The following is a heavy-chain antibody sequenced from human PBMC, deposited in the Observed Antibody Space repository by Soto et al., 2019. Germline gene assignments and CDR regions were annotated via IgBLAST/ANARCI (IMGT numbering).Heavy chain of an antibody. CDR2: IGDSGVTT. J-gene: IGHJ6*01. CDR1: GFTFSNYA. V-gene: IGHV3-23*01. Sequence: EVQLLESGGGLIQPGGSLRLSCAASGFTFSNYAMTWVRQAPGKGLEWVSAIGDSGVTTYFADSVKGRFTISRDNAKNALYLQRISLRADDTAVYYCVKDGSGDKCPCMDVWGQGTTVTVSS. CDR3: VKDGSGDKCPCMDV. D-gene: IGHD3-3*01.